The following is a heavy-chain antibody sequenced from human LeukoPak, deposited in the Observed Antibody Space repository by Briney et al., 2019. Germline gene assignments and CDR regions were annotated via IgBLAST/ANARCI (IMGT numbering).Heavy chain of an antibody. J-gene: IGHJ4*02. V-gene: IGHV1-2*04. CDR1: GYTFTGYY. CDR2: INPNSGGT. Sequence: ASVKVSCKASGYTFTGYYMHWVRLAPGQGLEWMGWINPNSGGTNYAQKFQGWVTMTRDTSISTAYMEVSRLGSEDTAVYYCARGPKVIHDILTGYYIGINYDYWGQGTLVTVSS. D-gene: IGHD3-9*01. CDR3: ARGPKVIHDILTGYYIGINYDY.